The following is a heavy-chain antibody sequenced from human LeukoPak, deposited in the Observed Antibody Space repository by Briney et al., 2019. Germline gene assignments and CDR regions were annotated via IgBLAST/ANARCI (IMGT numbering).Heavy chain of an antibody. CDR1: GGTFSSYA. D-gene: IGHD6-13*01. CDR3: ASGYEDSDDAFDI. CDR2: IIPIFGTA. V-gene: IGHV1-69*05. J-gene: IGHJ3*02. Sequence: GASVKVSCKASGGTFSSYAISWVRQAPGQGLEWMGRIIPIFGTANYAQKFQGRVTITTDESTSTGYTELSSLRSEDTAVYYCASGYEDSDDAFDIWGQGTMVTVSS.